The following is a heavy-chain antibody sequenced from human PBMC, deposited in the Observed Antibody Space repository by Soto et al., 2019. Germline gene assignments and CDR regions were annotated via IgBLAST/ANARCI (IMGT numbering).Heavy chain of an antibody. V-gene: IGHV4-30-4*01. CDR2: IYYSGST. CDR1: GGSISSGDYY. Sequence: QVQLQESGPGLVKPSQTLSLTCTVSGGSISSGDYYWSWIRQPPGKGLEWIGYIYYSGSTYYNPSLKSRVTIAVDTSKNQFSLKLSSVTAADTAVYYCARGRSGYSYGPYYFDYWGQGTLVTVSS. D-gene: IGHD5-18*01. CDR3: ARGRSGYSYGPYYFDY. J-gene: IGHJ4*02.